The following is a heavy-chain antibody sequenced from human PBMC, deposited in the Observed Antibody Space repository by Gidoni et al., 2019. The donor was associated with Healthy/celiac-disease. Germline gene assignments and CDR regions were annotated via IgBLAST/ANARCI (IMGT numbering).Heavy chain of an antibody. Sequence: EVQLVESGGGLVQPGGSLRLSCAASGFTFSSYWMSWVRQAPGKGLEWVANIKQDGSEKYYVDSVKGRFTISRDNAKNSLYLQMNSLRAEDTAVYYCARDGAEWDYYDSSGYYGYWGQGTLVTVSS. CDR2: IKQDGSEK. CDR1: GFTFSSYW. J-gene: IGHJ4*02. D-gene: IGHD3-22*01. CDR3: ARDGAEWDYYDSSGYYGY. V-gene: IGHV3-7*03.